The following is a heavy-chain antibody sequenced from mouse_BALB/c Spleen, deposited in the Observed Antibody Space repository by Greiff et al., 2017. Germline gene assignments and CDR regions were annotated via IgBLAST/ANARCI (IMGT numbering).Heavy chain of an antibody. CDR1: GFTFSSYG. CDR3: ARRVTTVDAMDY. V-gene: IGHV5-6-3*01. Sequence: EVKLVESGGGLVQPGGSLKLSCAASGFTFSSYGMSWVRQTPDKRLELVATINSNGGSTYYPDSVKGRFTISRDNAKNTLYLQMSSLKSEDTAMYYCARRVTTVDAMDYWGQGTSVTVSS. D-gene: IGHD1-1*01. J-gene: IGHJ4*01. CDR2: INSNGGST.